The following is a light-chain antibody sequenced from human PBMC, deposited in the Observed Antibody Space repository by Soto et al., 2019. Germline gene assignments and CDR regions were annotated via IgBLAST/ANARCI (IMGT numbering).Light chain of an antibody. CDR1: QSISNY. V-gene: IGKV1-39*01. Sequence: DIQVTQSPSSLSASVGDRVTITCRASQSISNYLRWYQQKPGKATKLLIYAASNLQTGGPSRFSGSGSWTGFTLTISSLQPEDFANYYCQQTYNAPRTFGQGTQVEVK. CDR2: AAS. CDR3: QQTYNAPRT. J-gene: IGKJ1*01.